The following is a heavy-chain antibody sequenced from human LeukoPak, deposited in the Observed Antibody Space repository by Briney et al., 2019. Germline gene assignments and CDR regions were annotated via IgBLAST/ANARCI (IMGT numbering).Heavy chain of an antibody. Sequence: GGSLRLSCAASGFTFSSYAMTWVRQAPGKGLEWVSGISDGGGATYYADSVKGRFTLSRDNSKNTLYLQMNSLRADDTAVYYCAGAFSGWSPKFWGQGTQVTVSS. CDR1: GFTFSSYA. CDR3: AGAFSGWSPKF. D-gene: IGHD6-19*01. J-gene: IGHJ4*02. V-gene: IGHV3-23*01. CDR2: ISDGGGAT.